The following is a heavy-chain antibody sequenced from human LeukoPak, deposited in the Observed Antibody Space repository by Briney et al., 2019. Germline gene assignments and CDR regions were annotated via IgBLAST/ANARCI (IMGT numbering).Heavy chain of an antibody. CDR2: IYYSGST. CDR1: GGSISSGGYY. CDR3: ARGAIPNWFDP. Sequence: SQTLSLTCTVSGGSISSGGYYWSWIRQHPGKGLEWIGYIYYSGSTYYNPSLKSRVTISVDMSKNQFSLKLSSVTAADTAVYYCARGAIPNWFDPWGQGTLVTVSS. V-gene: IGHV4-31*03. J-gene: IGHJ5*02.